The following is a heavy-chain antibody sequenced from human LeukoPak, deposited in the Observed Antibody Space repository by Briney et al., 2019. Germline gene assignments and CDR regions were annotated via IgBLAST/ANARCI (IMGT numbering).Heavy chain of an antibody. Sequence: PSETLSLTCTVSGDSISTSKSYWGWIRQPPLKGLEWIGSIYYTGNTYYNASLKSRVTISVDTSKNQFSLKLSSVTAADTAVYYCARVYCSGGSCYLDYWGQGTLVTVSS. CDR2: IYYTGNT. CDR3: ARVYCSGGSCYLDY. J-gene: IGHJ4*02. CDR1: GDSISTSKSY. D-gene: IGHD2-15*01. V-gene: IGHV4-39*01.